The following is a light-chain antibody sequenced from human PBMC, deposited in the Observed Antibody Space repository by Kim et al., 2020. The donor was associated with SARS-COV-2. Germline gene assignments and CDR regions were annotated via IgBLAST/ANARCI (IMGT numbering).Light chain of an antibody. Sequence: EVVLTQSPGTLSLSPGEGVTLSCRASQSVSSGYFAWYQQKLGQPPRLLIYGASSRAPGIPDRFSGSGSGTDFTLTISRLEPEDFAVYYCQQYSSALWTFGQGTKVDIK. CDR3: QQYSSALWT. CDR1: QSVSSGY. CDR2: GAS. J-gene: IGKJ1*01. V-gene: IGKV3-20*01.